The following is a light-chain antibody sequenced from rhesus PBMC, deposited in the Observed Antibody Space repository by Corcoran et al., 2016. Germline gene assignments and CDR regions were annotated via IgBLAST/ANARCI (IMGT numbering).Light chain of an antibody. CDR2: AAS. CDR3: LQGSSTPYS. V-gene: IGKV1-36*02. CDR1: QGISDY. Sequence: DIQMTQSPSSLSASVGDRVTITCRARQGISDYLNWSQQKPGKAPKRLIYAASSLESEVPSRFSGRGSGTDFTLTLSRLQPDDFAAYYCLQGSSTPYSFGQGTKVEIK. J-gene: IGKJ2*01.